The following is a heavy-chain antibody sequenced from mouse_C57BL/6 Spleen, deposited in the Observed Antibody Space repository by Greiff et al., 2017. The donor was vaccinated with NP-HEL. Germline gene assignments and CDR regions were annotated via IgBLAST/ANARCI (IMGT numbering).Heavy chain of an antibody. CDR2: ISNGGGST. D-gene: IGHD3-2*02. V-gene: IGHV5-12*01. J-gene: IGHJ2*01. CDR3: ARHIGYLGAFDY. Sequence: DVKLVESGGGLVQPGGSLKLSCAASGFTFSDYYMYWVRQTPEKRLEWVAYISNGGGSTYYPDTVKGRFTISRDNAKNTLYLQMSRLKSEDTAMYYCARHIGYLGAFDYWGQGTTLTVSS. CDR1: GFTFSDYY.